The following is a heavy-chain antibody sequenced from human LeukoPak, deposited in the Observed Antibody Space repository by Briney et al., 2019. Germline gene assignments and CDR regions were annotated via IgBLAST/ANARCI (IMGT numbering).Heavy chain of an antibody. CDR1: GGTFSSYT. D-gene: IGHD3-22*01. Sequence: SVKVSCKASGGTFSSYTISWVRQAPGQGLEWMGRIIPILGIANYAQKFQGRVTITADKSTSTAYMELSSLRSEDTAVYYCALTTYYDSSGYYPYYFDYWGQGTLSPSPQ. CDR3: ALTTYYDSSGYYPYYFDY. CDR2: IIPILGIA. V-gene: IGHV1-69*02. J-gene: IGHJ4*02.